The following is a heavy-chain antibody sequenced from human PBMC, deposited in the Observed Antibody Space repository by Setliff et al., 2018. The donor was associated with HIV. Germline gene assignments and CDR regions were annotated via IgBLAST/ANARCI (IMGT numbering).Heavy chain of an antibody. CDR2: INHSGST. CDR3: ARVIYSYYDSTGYSCYFDY. J-gene: IGHJ4*02. D-gene: IGHD3-22*01. Sequence: PSETLSLTCAVYGGSFSGYYWSWIRQPPGKGLEWIGEINHSGSTYYNPSLKSRVTMSVDTSKNQFSLKLRSVTAADTAVYYCARVIYSYYDSTGYSCYFDYWGQGTLVTVSS. CDR1: GGSFSGYY. V-gene: IGHV4-34*01.